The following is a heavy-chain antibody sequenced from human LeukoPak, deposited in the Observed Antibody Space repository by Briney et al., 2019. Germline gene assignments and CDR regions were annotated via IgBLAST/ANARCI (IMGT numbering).Heavy chain of an antibody. V-gene: IGHV1-18*01. J-gene: IGHJ4*02. CDR1: GYTFSSYG. CDR2: ISAYNGNT. CDR3: ARGGYYYDSSGYYYPDY. D-gene: IGHD3-22*01. Sequence: ASVKVSCKASGYTFSSYGISWVRQAPGQGLEWMGWISAYNGNTNYAQKLQGRVTMTTDTSTSTAYMELRSLRSDDTAVYYCARGGYYYDSSGYYYPDYWGQGTLVTVSP.